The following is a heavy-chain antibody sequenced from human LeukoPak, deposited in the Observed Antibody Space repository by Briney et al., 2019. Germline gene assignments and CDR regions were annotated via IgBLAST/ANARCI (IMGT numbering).Heavy chain of an antibody. V-gene: IGHV3-21*04. CDR2: ISSSSRHI. J-gene: IGHJ1*01. CDR3: VRDFSTVTTAYLHH. D-gene: IGHD4-17*01. CDR1: GFTFSSYS. Sequence: PGGSLRLSCAASGFTFSSYSMNWVRQAPGKGLEWVSSISSSSRHIYYPDSVKGRFTIFRDDAKNSLFLQMDSLRVEDTAMYYCVRDFSTVTTAYLHHWGQGTLLTVSS.